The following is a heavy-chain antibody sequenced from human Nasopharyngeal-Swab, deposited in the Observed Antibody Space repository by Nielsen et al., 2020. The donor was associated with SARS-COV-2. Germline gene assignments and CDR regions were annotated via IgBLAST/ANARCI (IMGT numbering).Heavy chain of an antibody. CDR3: ARVWRDYYGLDV. Sequence: ASVKVSCKASGYTFTSYGISWVRQAPGQGLEWMAWISGYNGNTNYAQKLQGRVTTTTDTSTSTAYMELRSLRSDDTAVYYCARVWRDYYGLDVWGQGTTVTVSS. V-gene: IGHV1-18*01. D-gene: IGHD2-21*01. J-gene: IGHJ6*02. CDR2: ISGYNGNT. CDR1: GYTFTSYG.